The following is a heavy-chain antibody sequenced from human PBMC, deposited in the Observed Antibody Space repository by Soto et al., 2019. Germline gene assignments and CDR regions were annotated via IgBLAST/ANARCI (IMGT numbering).Heavy chain of an antibody. CDR3: AREYDFWSGYSYYYYGMDV. J-gene: IGHJ6*02. CDR1: GDSVSSNSAA. D-gene: IGHD3-3*01. V-gene: IGHV6-1*01. Sequence: PSQTLSLTCAISGDSVSSNSAAWNWIRQSPSRGLEWLGGTYYRSKWYNDYAVSVKSRITINPDTSKNQFSLQLNSVTPEDTAVYYCAREYDFWSGYSYYYYGMDVWGQGTTVTVSS. CDR2: TYYRSKWYN.